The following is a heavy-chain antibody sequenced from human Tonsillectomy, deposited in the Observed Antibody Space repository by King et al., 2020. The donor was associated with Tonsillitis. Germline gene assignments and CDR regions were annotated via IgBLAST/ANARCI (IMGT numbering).Heavy chain of an antibody. CDR1: GVSLSNARMG. CDR2: VFSNAER. V-gene: IGHV2-26*01. J-gene: IGHJ3*02. D-gene: IGHD3-22*01. CDR3: AHYHYDSSGYYYAFDI. Sequence: TLKESGPVLVKPTETLTLTCTVSGVSLSNARMGVSWIRQPPGKALEWLAHVFSNAERSYSTYLKSRLTISKDKSKSQVVLTMTNMDPVDTGTYYCAHYHYDSSGYYYAFDIWGQGTVVTVSS.